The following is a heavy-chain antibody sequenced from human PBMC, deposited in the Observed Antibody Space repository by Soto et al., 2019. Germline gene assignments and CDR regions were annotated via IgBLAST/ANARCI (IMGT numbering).Heavy chain of an antibody. Sequence: QVQLVQSGAEVKKPGASVKVSCKASGYTFTGYYMHWVRQAPGQGLEWMGWINPNSGGTNYAQKFQGWVTMTRDTSIRTAYMELSRLRSDDTAVYYCARAYYYGSGRIVDAFDIWGQGTMVTVSS. V-gene: IGHV1-2*04. CDR3: ARAYYYGSGRIVDAFDI. CDR2: INPNSGGT. D-gene: IGHD3-10*01. J-gene: IGHJ3*02. CDR1: GYTFTGYY.